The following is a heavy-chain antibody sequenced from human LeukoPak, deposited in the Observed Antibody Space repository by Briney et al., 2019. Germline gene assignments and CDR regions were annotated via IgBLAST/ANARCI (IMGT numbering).Heavy chain of an antibody. V-gene: IGHV3-9*01. CDR1: GFTFDGYA. CDR3: AKDAKYYYDSSGYDYYYYYGMDV. J-gene: IGHJ6*02. Sequence: PGRSLRLSCAASGFTFDGYAMHWVQQAPGKGLEWVSGISWNSGSIGYADSVKGRFTISRDNAKNSLYLQMNSLRAEDTALYYCAKDAKYYYDSSGYDYYYYYGMDVWGQGTTVTVSS. CDR2: ISWNSGSI. D-gene: IGHD3-22*01.